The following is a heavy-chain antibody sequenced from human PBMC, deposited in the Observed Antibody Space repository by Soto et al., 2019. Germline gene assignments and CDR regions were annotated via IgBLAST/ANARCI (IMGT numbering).Heavy chain of an antibody. J-gene: IGHJ4*02. D-gene: IGHD2-2*01. Sequence: EVQLVESGGGLVQPGRSLRLSCAASGFTFDDYAMHWVRQAPGKGLEWVSGISWNSGSIGYADSVKGRFTISRDNAKNSVYLQMNSLRAEDTALYYGAKVQGPDCRSTSCYYFDYWGQGTLVTVSS. CDR2: ISWNSGSI. CDR1: GFTFDDYA. CDR3: AKVQGPDCRSTSCYYFDY. V-gene: IGHV3-9*01.